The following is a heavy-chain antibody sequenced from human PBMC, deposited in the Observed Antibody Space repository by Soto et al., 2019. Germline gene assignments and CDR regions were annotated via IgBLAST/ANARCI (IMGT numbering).Heavy chain of an antibody. D-gene: IGHD6-19*01. J-gene: IGHJ5*02. V-gene: IGHV1-18*01. CDR2: ISAYNGNT. CDR3: ARGGPPRASYSSGPNWFDP. CDR1: GYTFTSYV. Sequence: ASVKVSCKASGYTFTSYVISWVRQAPGQGLEWMGWISAYNGNTNYAQKLQGRVTMTTDTSTSTAYMELRSLRSDDTAVYYCARGGPPRASYSSGPNWFDPWGQGTLVNVSS.